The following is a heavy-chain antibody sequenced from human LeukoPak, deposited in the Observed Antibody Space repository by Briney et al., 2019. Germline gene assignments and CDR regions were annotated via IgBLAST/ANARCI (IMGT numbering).Heavy chain of an antibody. CDR2: IYTSGST. CDR3: ARHDRYYYGSGSYPQGY. J-gene: IGHJ4*02. V-gene: IGHV4-61*02. CDR1: GGSISSGSYY. D-gene: IGHD3-10*01. Sequence: PSETLSLTCTVSGGSISSGSYYWSWIRQPAGKGLEWIGRIYTSGSTNYNPSLKSRVTISVDTSKNQFSLKLSSVTAADTAVYYCARHDRYYYGSGSYPQGYWGQGTLVTVSS.